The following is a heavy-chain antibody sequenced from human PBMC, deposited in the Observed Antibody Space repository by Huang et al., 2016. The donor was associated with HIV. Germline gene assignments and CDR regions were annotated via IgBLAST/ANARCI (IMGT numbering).Heavy chain of an antibody. Sequence: QLQLQESGPGLVKPSETLSLTYTVSGSSISSSYYWGWIRQPPGKGLEWIGNIYYSGNIYYNPALKSRVTISVDTSKNHISLKVDSVTAADTAVYYCARPLTGTTALGYWGQGTLVTVSS. CDR3: ARPLTGTTALGY. V-gene: IGHV4-39*01. CDR2: IYYSGNI. J-gene: IGHJ4*02. CDR1: GSSISSSYY. D-gene: IGHD1-20*01.